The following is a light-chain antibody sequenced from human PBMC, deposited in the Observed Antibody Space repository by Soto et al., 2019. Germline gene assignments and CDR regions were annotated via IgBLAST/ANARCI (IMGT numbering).Light chain of an antibody. J-gene: IGLJ3*02. CDR1: SARIASSY. V-gene: IGLV6-57*04. CDR2: EDN. Sequence: NFMLTQPHSVSESPGKTVTISCTRASARIASSYVQWYQQRPGSAPTTVIFEDNQRASGVPDRFSGSIDSSSNSASLTISGLKTEDEADYYCQSYVSSNDWVFGGGTKLTVL. CDR3: QSYVSSNDWV.